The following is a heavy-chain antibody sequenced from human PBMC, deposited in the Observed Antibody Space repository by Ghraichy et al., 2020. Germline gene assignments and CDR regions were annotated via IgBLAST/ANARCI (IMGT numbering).Heavy chain of an antibody. CDR1: GFTFSSYS. CDR2: ISSSSSYI. Sequence: LSLTCAASGFTFSSYSMNWVRQAPGKGLEWVSSISSSSSYIYYADSVKGRFTISRDNAKNSLYLQMNSLRAEDTAVYYCARVRGIAAAGSEGWFDPWGQGTLVTVSS. D-gene: IGHD6-13*01. V-gene: IGHV3-21*01. CDR3: ARVRGIAAAGSEGWFDP. J-gene: IGHJ5*02.